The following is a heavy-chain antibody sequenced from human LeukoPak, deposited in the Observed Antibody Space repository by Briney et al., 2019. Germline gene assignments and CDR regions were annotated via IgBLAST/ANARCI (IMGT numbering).Heavy chain of an antibody. V-gene: IGHV4-59*01. CDR1: GGSISSYY. J-gene: IGHJ5*02. CDR2: IYYSGST. D-gene: IGHD2-2*01. CDR3: ARHVSHGPAAIGWFDP. Sequence: TSETLSLTCTVSGGSISSYYWSWIRQPPGKGLEWIGYIYYSGSTNYNPSLKSRVTISVDTSKNQLSLKLSSVTAADTAVYYCARHVSHGPAAIGWFDPWGQGTLVTVSS.